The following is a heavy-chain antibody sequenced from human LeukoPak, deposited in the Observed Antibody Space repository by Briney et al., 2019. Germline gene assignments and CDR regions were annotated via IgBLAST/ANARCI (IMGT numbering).Heavy chain of an antibody. J-gene: IGHJ4*02. CDR1: GGSISSGGYY. CDR3: ARSPCGGDCYLIDY. D-gene: IGHD2-21*01. V-gene: IGHV4-30-2*01. CDR2: IYHSGST. Sequence: SSETLSLTCTVSGGSISSGGYYWSWIRQPPGKGLEWIGYIYHSGSTYYNPSLKSRVTISVDRSKNQFSLKLSSVTAADTAVYYCARSPCGGDCYLIDYWGQGTLVTVSS.